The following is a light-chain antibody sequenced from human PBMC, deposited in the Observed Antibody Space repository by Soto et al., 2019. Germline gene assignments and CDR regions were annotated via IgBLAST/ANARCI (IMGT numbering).Light chain of an antibody. Sequence: QSVLTQPPSVSGAPGQRVTISCTGSSSNIGAGYDVHWYQQLPGTAPKILIYGNSNRPSGVPDRFSGSKSGTSASLAITGLQAEGEADYYCQSYDSSLSVVFGGGTKLTVL. J-gene: IGLJ2*01. V-gene: IGLV1-40*01. CDR2: GNS. CDR1: SSNIGAGYD. CDR3: QSYDSSLSVV.